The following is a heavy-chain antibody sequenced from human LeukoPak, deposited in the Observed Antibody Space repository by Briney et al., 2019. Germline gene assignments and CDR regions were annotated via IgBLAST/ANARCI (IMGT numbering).Heavy chain of an antibody. J-gene: IGHJ6*04. V-gene: IGHV3-48*03. Sequence: GGSLRLSCAASGFTFSSYEMNWVRQAPGKGLEWVSYISSSGSTIYYADSVKGRFTISRDNAKNSLYLQMNSLRAEDTAVHYCARGGLLHYGMDVWGKGTTVTVSS. CDR3: ARGGLLHYGMDV. CDR1: GFTFSSYE. D-gene: IGHD2-15*01. CDR2: ISSSGSTI.